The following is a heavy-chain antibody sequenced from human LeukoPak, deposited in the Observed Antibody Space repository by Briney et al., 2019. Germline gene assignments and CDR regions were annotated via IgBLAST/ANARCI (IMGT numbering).Heavy chain of an antibody. D-gene: IGHD3-3*01. Sequence: SETLSLTCTVSGGSISSSSYYWGWIRQPPGKGLEWIGSIYYSGSTYYNPSLKSRVTISVDTSKNQFSLKLSSVTAADTAVYYCARGPMDFWSGYFIYFDYWGQGTLVTVSS. CDR1: GGSISSSSYY. CDR3: ARGPMDFWSGYFIYFDY. J-gene: IGHJ4*02. CDR2: IYYSGST. V-gene: IGHV4-39*01.